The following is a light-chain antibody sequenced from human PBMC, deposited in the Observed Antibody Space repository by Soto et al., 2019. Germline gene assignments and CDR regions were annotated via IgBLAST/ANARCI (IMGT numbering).Light chain of an antibody. Sequence: DIQMAQSPSSLSASVGDRVTIACRASQSITKYVNWFQQKPGKAPKLLIYATSSLQSGVSSRFSGSGSGTDFTLTISSLQPEDFATYYCQQSYSAPLTFGVGTTVDIK. CDR2: ATS. J-gene: IGKJ4*01. V-gene: IGKV1-39*01. CDR3: QQSYSAPLT. CDR1: QSITKY.